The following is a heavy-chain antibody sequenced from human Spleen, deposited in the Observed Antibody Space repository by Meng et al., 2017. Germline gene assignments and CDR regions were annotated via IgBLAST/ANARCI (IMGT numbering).Heavy chain of an antibody. Sequence: EVQLVESGGGLVKPGGSLILSCAASGFTFSSYSMSWVRQAPGKGLEWVSSISSSGTYADSVKGRFTISRDNAKNSLYLQMNSLRGEDTAVYYCARGRVVVAAAPSDYWGQGTLVTSPQ. V-gene: IGHV3-21*06. CDR2: ISSSGT. CDR3: ARGRVVVAAAPSDY. J-gene: IGHJ4*02. D-gene: IGHD2-15*01. CDR1: GFTFSSYS.